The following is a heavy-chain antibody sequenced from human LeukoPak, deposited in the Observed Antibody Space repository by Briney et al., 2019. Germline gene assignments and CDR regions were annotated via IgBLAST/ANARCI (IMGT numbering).Heavy chain of an antibody. CDR1: GGSISSYY. CDR2: IYYRGST. J-gene: IGHJ4*02. CDR3: ARLSGYSSGHYYSDY. V-gene: IGHV4-59*01. Sequence: SETLSLTCTVSGGSISSYYWSWIRQPPGKGLEWIGYIYYRGSTNYNPSLESRVTISVDTSKNQFSLKLSSVTAADTAVYYCARLSGYSSGHYYSDYWGQGTLVTVSS. D-gene: IGHD3-22*01.